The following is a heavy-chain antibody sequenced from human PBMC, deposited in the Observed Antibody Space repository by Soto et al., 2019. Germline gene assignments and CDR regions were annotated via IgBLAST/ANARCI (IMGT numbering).Heavy chain of an antibody. D-gene: IGHD3-16*02. Sequence: ASFKVSCKVSGYTFTSYYMHWVRQAPGQGLEWMRIINPSGGSTSNAQKFQGRDTMTRNTSTSTDYMEQSRLRSENTAVYYCERGNRITFGGVIVIPYYYYGMDVWGQGTTVTVSS. CDR1: GYTFTSYY. CDR2: INPSGGST. V-gene: IGHV1-46*01. J-gene: IGHJ6*02. CDR3: ERGNRITFGGVIVIPYYYYGMDV.